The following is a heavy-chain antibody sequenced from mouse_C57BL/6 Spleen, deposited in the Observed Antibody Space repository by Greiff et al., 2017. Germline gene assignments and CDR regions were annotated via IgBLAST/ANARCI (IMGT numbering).Heavy chain of an antibody. CDR3: AREGPHYYGSSYDAMDY. Sequence: QVQLQQPGAELVRPGSSVKLSCKASGYTFTSYWMDWVKQRPGQGLEWIGNIYPSDSETHYNQKFKDKATLTVDKYSSTAYMQLSSLTSEDSAVYYCAREGPHYYGSSYDAMDYWGQGTSVTVSS. CDR2: IYPSDSET. J-gene: IGHJ4*01. D-gene: IGHD1-1*01. V-gene: IGHV1-61*01. CDR1: GYTFTSYW.